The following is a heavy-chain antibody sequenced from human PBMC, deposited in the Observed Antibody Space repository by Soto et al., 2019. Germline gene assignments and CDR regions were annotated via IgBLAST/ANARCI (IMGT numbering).Heavy chain of an antibody. Sequence: GXSVKVSCKASVYTFTSYGISWVRQAPGQGLEWMGWISAYNGNTNYAQKLQGRVTMTTDTSTSTAYMELRSLRSDDTAVYYCARELYDILTGYTSLYNWFDPWGQGTLVTVSS. CDR3: ARELYDILTGYTSLYNWFDP. D-gene: IGHD3-9*01. CDR1: VYTFTSYG. V-gene: IGHV1-18*04. J-gene: IGHJ5*02. CDR2: ISAYNGNT.